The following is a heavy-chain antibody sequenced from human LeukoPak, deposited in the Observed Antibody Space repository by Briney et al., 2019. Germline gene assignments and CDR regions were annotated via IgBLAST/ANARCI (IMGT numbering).Heavy chain of an antibody. CDR2: LIAVFGTA. V-gene: IGHV1-69*01. J-gene: IGHJ4*02. CDR3: ARLGEYCSSTSCANVY. Sequence: ASVRVSCKASRGTFSSYAISGVRQAPGRGLEWRARLIAVFGTANYARTFQGRVTITADESTSTAYMELSSLRSEDTAVYYCARLGEYCSSTSCANVYWGQGTLVTVSS. CDR1: RGTFSSYA. D-gene: IGHD2-2*01.